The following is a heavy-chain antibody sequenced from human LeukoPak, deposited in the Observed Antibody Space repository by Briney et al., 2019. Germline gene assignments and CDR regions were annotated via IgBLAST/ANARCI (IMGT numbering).Heavy chain of an antibody. Sequence: SGGSLRLSCAASGFTFSTYSMNWVRQAPGKGLEWVSYISGSSSTIYYADSVKGRFTISRDNAKNSLYLQMNSLRGEDTAVYYCARGIGLCVGDYWGQGTLVTVSS. CDR2: ISGSSSTI. J-gene: IGHJ4*02. CDR3: ARGIGLCVGDY. D-gene: IGHD1-26*01. CDR1: GFTFSTYS. V-gene: IGHV3-48*01.